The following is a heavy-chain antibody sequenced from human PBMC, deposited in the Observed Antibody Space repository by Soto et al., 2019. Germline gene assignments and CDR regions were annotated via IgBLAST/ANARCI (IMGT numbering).Heavy chain of an antibody. CDR3: ARFGIWDFWSGSTYRKVSYTEMDT. CDR1: GGSFSGYY. CDR2: INHSGST. D-gene: IGHD3-3*01. Sequence: PSETLSLTCAVYGGSFSGYYWSWIRQPPGKGLEWIGEINHSGSTNYNPSLKSRVTISVDTSKNQFSLKLSSVTAADTAVYYCARFGIWDFWSGSTYRKVSYTEMDTWCQEDTLTISS. V-gene: IGHV4-34*01. J-gene: IGHJ6*02.